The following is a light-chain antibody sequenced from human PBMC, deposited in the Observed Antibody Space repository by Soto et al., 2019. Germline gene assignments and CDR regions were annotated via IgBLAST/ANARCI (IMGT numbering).Light chain of an antibody. CDR2: GNS. Sequence: QSVLTQPPSVSGAPGQRVTISCTGSGSNIGAGNDVHWYQQLLGTAPKLLIYGNSNRPSGVPDRFSGSKSGTSASLAITGLQAEDEADYYCQSYDSSLSMYVFGNGTKVTVL. V-gene: IGLV1-40*01. CDR3: QSYDSSLSMYV. J-gene: IGLJ1*01. CDR1: GSNIGAGND.